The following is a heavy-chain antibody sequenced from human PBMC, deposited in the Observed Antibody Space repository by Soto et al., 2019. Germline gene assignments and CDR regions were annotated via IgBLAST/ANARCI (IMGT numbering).Heavy chain of an antibody. V-gene: IGHV1-69*12. CDR3: ARGPLPEDIVLMVYATPLDNGFDP. CDR2: IIPIFGTA. J-gene: IGHJ5*02. D-gene: IGHD2-8*01. CDR1: GGTFSSYA. Sequence: QVQLVQSGAEVKKPGSSVKVSCKASGGTFSSYAISWVRQAPGQGLEWMGGIIPIFGTANYAQKFQGRVTITADESTSTAXXWXSXXRAEDTAVYYCARGPLPEDIVLMVYATPLDNGFDPWGQGTLVTVSS.